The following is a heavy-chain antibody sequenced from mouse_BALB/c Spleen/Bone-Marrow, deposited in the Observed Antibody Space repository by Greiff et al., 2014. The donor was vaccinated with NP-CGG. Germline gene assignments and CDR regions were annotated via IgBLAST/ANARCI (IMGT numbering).Heavy chain of an antibody. J-gene: IGHJ4*01. D-gene: IGHD2-4*01. V-gene: IGHV14-3*02. CDR3: AGFGITKEEGYYYAMDY. CDR2: IDPANGNT. Sequence: VQLQQPRAELVKPGASVKLSCTASGFNIKDTYMHWVKQRPEQGLEWIGRIDPANGNTKYDPKFQGKATIPADTSSNTAYLQLSSLTSEDTAVYYCAGFGITKEEGYYYAMDYWGQGTSVTVSS. CDR1: GFNIKDTY.